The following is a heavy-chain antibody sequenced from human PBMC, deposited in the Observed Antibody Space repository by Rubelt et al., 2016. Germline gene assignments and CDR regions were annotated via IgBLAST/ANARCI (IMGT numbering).Heavy chain of an antibody. J-gene: IGHJ5*02. CDR3: ARGGIVVVTPNWFDP. Sequence: KVSCKASGYTFTGYYMHWVRQAPGQGLEWMGWINPNSGGTNYAQKFQGRVTMTRDTSISTAYMELSRLRSDDTAVYYCARGGIVVVTPNWFDPWGQGTLVTVSS. D-gene: IGHD3-22*01. V-gene: IGHV1-2*02. CDR2: INPNSGGT. CDR1: GYTFTGYY.